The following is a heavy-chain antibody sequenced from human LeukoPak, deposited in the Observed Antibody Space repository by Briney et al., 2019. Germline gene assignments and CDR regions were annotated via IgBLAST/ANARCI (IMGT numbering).Heavy chain of an antibody. CDR3: ARVGGTRTLDY. D-gene: IGHD3/OR15-3a*01. V-gene: IGHV4-30-4*01. J-gene: IGHJ4*02. CDR1: GGSISSGDYY. Sequence: SETLSLTCTVSGGSISSGDYYWSWIRQPPGKGLEWIGYIYYSGSTYYNPSLKSRVTISVDTSKNQFSLKLSSVTAADTAVYYCARVGGTRTLDYWGQGTLVTVSS. CDR2: IYYSGST.